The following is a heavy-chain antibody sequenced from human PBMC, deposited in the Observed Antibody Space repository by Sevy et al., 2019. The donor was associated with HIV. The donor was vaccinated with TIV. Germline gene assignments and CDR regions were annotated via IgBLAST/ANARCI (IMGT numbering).Heavy chain of an antibody. V-gene: IGHV1-69*13. J-gene: IGHJ4*02. CDR2: IIPIFGTA. Sequence: ASVKVSCKASGGTFSSYAISWVRQAPGQGLEWMGGIIPIFGTANYAQKFQGRVTITADESTSTAYMELSSLRSEDTAVYYCARGSDYYDSSGYSDYWGQGTLVTVSS. D-gene: IGHD3-22*01. CDR1: GGTFSSYA. CDR3: ARGSDYYDSSGYSDY.